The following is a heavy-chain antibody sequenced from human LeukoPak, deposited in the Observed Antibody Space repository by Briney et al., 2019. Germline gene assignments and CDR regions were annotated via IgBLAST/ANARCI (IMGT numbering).Heavy chain of an antibody. J-gene: IGHJ4*02. CDR3: ARGGPAVEGLDYFDY. V-gene: IGHV1-2*02. Sequence: ASVKVSCKASGYTFTGYYMNWVRQAPGQGLEWMGWITPYNGDTNSAQKFQGRVTMTRDTSISTAYTELNRLRSDDTAVYYCARGGPAVEGLDYFDYWGQGTLVTVSS. D-gene: IGHD3-16*01. CDR2: ITPYNGDT. CDR1: GYTFTGYY.